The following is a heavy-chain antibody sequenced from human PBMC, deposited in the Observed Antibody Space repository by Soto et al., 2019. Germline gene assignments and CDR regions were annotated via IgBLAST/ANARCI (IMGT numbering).Heavy chain of an antibody. J-gene: IGHJ6*02. V-gene: IGHV3-9*01. CDR2: ISWNSGSI. D-gene: IGHD6-6*01. CDR3: AKGQSSSSAEGYYYGMDV. Sequence: VSGISWNSGSIGYADSVKGRFTISRDNAKNSLYLQMNSLRAEDTALYYCAKGQSSSSAEGYYYGMDVWGQGTTVTVSS.